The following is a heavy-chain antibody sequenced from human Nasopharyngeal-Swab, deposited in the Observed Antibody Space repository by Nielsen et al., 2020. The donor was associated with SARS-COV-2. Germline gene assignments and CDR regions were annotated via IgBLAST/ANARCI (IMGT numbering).Heavy chain of an antibody. CDR3: AREAYLKPFDY. V-gene: IGHV4-61*02. Sequence: SETLSLTCTASGGSISSGSYYWSWIRQPAGKGLEWIGRIYTSGSTNYNPSLKSRVTISVDTSKNQFSLKLSSVTAADTAVYYCAREAYLKPFDYWGQGTLVTVSS. CDR2: IYTSGST. CDR1: GGSISSGSYY. J-gene: IGHJ4*02. D-gene: IGHD2-21*01.